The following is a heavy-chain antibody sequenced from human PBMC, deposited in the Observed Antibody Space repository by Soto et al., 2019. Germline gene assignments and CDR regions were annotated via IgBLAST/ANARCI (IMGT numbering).Heavy chain of an antibody. Sequence: GGSLRLCCAISGFSVSSNYLIWVRQAPGKGLEWVSVHYSGGSTYYADSVQGRFTISRDKSNNTLYLQMRRVRAEDTAVYFCARHRHPRGTVGATSPLDPWGQGTQVTVSS. CDR3: ARHRHPRGTVGATSPLDP. CDR1: GFSVSSNY. V-gene: IGHV3-53*01. CDR2: HYSGGST. J-gene: IGHJ5*02. D-gene: IGHD1-26*01.